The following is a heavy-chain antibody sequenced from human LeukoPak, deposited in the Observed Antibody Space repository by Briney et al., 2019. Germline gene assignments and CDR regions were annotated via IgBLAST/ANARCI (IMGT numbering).Heavy chain of an antibody. CDR1: GGTFSSYA. J-gene: IGHJ6*02. V-gene: IGHV1-69*13. CDR3: ARSYDSSGLYYGMDV. CDR2: IIPIFGTA. Sequence: GASVKVSCKASGGTFSSYAISWVRQAPGQGLEWMGGIIPIFGTANYAQKFQGRVTITADESTSTAYMELSSLRSEDTAVYYCARSYDSSGLYYGMDVWGQGTTVTVSS. D-gene: IGHD3-22*01.